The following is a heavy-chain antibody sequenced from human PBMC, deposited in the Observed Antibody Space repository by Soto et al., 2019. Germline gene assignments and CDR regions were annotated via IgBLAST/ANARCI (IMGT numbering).Heavy chain of an antibody. CDR2: MNPNSGNT. CDR3: ARGSLATAMVNGPYYYGMDV. CDR1: GYTFTGYD. J-gene: IGHJ6*02. V-gene: IGHV1-8*01. Sequence: GASVKVSCKASGYTFTGYDINWVRQATGQGLEWMGWMNPNSGNTGYAQKFQGRVTMTRNTSISTAYMELSSLRSEDTAVYYCARGSLATAMVNGPYYYGMDVWGQGTTVTVSS. D-gene: IGHD5-18*01.